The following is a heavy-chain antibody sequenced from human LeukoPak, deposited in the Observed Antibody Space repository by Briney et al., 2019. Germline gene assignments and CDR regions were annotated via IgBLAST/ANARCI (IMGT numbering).Heavy chain of an antibody. CDR2: IYTGGST. CDR3: ARDYRDADAFDI. D-gene: IGHD3-16*02. J-gene: IGHJ3*02. CDR1: GGSISTGTYY. Sequence: TSETLSLTCTVSGGSISTGTYYWSWIRQPAGKGLEWIGRIYTGGSTNYNPSLRSRVTISVDTSKNQFSLKLSSVTAADTAVYYCARDYRDADAFDIWGQGTMVTVSS. V-gene: IGHV4-61*02.